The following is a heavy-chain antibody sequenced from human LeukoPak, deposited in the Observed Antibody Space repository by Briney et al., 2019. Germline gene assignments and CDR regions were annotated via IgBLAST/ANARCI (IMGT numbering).Heavy chain of an antibody. CDR1: GGSISTYY. V-gene: IGHV4-59*01. D-gene: IGHD3-22*01. J-gene: IGHJ3*02. CDR2: IYYSGST. CDR3: AREYYYDSSGYYPPHAFDI. Sequence: SETLSLTCTVSGGSISTYYWSWIRQPPGKALEWIGYIYYSGSTNYNPSLKSRVTISVDTSKRQFSLKLSSVTAADTAVYYCAREYYYDSSGYYPPHAFDIWGQGTMVTVSS.